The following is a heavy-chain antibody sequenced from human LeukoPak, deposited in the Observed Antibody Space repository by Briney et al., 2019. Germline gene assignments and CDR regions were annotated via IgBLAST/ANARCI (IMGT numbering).Heavy chain of an antibody. CDR1: GGSFSGYY. D-gene: IGHD2-15*01. Sequence: KTSETLSLTCAVYGGSFSGYYWSWIRQPPGKGLEWIGYIYYSGSTNYNPSLKSRVTISVDTSKNQFSLKLSSVTAADTAVYYCAREDIPDAFDIWGQGTMVTVSS. J-gene: IGHJ3*02. V-gene: IGHV4-59*01. CDR3: AREDIPDAFDI. CDR2: IYYSGST.